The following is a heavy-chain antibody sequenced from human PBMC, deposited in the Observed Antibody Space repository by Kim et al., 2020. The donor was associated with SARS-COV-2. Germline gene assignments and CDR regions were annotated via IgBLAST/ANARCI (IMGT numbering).Heavy chain of an antibody. Sequence: PVKGRYTISRDDSKNTLYLKMNSLKTEDTAVYYCTTVRLWFGESHGAFDIWGQGTMVTVSS. CDR3: TTVRLWFGESHGAFDI. V-gene: IGHV3-15*01. D-gene: IGHD3-10*01. J-gene: IGHJ3*02.